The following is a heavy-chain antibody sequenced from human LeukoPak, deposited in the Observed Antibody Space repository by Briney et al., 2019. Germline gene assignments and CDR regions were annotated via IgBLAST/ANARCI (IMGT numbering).Heavy chain of an antibody. D-gene: IGHD2-2*01. CDR3: AILGYCISVRCQGDY. CDR2: ISGSGDNT. J-gene: IGHJ4*02. Sequence: GGSLRLSCAASGFTFSSYAMSWVRQAPGKGLEWVSAISGSGDNTVYADSVKGRFTISRDNSKNTLYLQMNSLRAEDTAVYYCAILGYCISVRCQGDYWGQGTLVTASS. CDR1: GFTFSSYA. V-gene: IGHV3-23*01.